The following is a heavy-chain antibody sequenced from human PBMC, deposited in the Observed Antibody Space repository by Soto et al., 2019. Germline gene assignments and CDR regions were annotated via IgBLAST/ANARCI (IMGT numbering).Heavy chain of an antibody. CDR3: ARGVDIVVVPAAYFDY. J-gene: IGHJ4*02. D-gene: IGHD2-2*01. CDR1: GRSMISYY. Sequence: NPSETLSLTCNVSGRSMISYYWSWIRQPPGKGLEWIGYIYYSGSTNYNPSLKSRVTISVDTSKNQFSLKLSSVTAADTAVYYCARGVDIVVVPAAYFDYWGQGTLVTVSS. V-gene: IGHV4-59*01. CDR2: IYYSGST.